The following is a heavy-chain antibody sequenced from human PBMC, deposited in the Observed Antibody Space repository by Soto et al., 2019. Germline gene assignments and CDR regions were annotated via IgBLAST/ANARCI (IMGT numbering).Heavy chain of an antibody. CDR3: AREIPYYDFWSGYSASYYYYGMDV. Sequence: GGSLRLSCAASGFTFSSYSMNWVRQAPGKGLEWVSSISSSSSYIYYADSVKGRFTISRDNAKNSLYLQMNSLRAEDTAVYYCAREIPYYDFWSGYSASYYYYGMDVWGQGTTVTVSS. CDR2: ISSSSSYI. D-gene: IGHD3-3*01. V-gene: IGHV3-21*01. J-gene: IGHJ6*02. CDR1: GFTFSSYS.